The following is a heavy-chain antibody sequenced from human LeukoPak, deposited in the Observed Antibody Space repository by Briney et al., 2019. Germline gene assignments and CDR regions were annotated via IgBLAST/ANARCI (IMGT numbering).Heavy chain of an antibody. CDR3: ARGARSSSWYVPYYFDY. Sequence: SGGSLRLSCAASGFTFSSYWVSWVRQAPGKGLEWVANIKRDGGERYYVDSVRGRFTISRDNGKNSLYLQMNSLRAEDTAVYYCARGARSSSWYVPYYFDYWGQGTLVTVSS. J-gene: IGHJ4*02. D-gene: IGHD6-13*01. CDR1: GFTFSSYW. V-gene: IGHV3-7*01. CDR2: IKRDGGER.